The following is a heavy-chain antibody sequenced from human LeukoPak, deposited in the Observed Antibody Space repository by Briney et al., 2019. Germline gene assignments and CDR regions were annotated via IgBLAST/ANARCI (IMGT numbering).Heavy chain of an antibody. J-gene: IGHJ6*03. CDR2: IKQDGSEK. D-gene: IGHD2-2*01. CDR3: AREDTENCSSTSCYYYYYMDV. Sequence: GGSLRLSCAASGFTFSSYWTSWVRQAPGKGLEWVANIKQDGSEKYYVDSVKGRFTISRDNAKNSLYLQMNSLRAEDTAVYYCAREDTENCSSTSCYYYYYMDVWGKGTTVTVSS. CDR1: GFTFSSYW. V-gene: IGHV3-7*01.